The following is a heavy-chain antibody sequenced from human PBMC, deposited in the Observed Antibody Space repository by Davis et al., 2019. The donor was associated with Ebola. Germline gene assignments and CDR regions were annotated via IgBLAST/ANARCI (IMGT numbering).Heavy chain of an antibody. J-gene: IGHJ6*02. V-gene: IGHV5-51*01. Sequence: GGSLTLSCNGSGYRFTSYWIGWVRQMHGKGLEWMGITYPGDSDTRYSASFQGQATISADKSISTAYLQWSSLKASDTAMYYCARSDSSSSDYYYYYGMDVWGQGTTVTVSS. CDR3: ARSDSSSSDYYYYYGMDV. CDR2: TYPGDSDT. CDR1: GYRFTSYW. D-gene: IGHD6-6*01.